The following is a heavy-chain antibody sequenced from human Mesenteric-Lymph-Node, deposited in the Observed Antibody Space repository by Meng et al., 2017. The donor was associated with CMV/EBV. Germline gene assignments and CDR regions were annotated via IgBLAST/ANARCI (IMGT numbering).Heavy chain of an antibody. CDR2: IYPGDSDT. D-gene: IGHD2-2*01. CDR1: GYSFTSYW. Sequence: GESLKISCKGSGYSFTSYWIGWVRQMPGKGLEWMGIIYPGDSDTRYSPSFQGQVTISADKSISTAYLQWSSLKASDTAMYYCARVYCSSTSRYAHDAFDIWGQGTMVTVSS. CDR3: ARVYCSSTSRYAHDAFDI. J-gene: IGHJ3*02. V-gene: IGHV5-51*01.